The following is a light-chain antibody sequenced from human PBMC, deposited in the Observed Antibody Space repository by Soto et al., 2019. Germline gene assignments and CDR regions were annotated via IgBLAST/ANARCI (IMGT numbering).Light chain of an antibody. CDR3: QQYNNWPPYT. CDR1: QSISSN. V-gene: IGKV3-15*01. Sequence: EIVMTQSPATLSVSPGDRATLSCRASQSISSNLAWYQQKPGQAPRLLIYGASTRATGIPARLSGSGSGTDFTLTISSLQSEDSAVYYCQQYNNWPPYTFGQGTKLEIK. J-gene: IGKJ2*01. CDR2: GAS.